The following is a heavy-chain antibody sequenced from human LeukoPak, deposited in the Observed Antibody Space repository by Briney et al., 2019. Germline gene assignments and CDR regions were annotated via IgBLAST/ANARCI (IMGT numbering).Heavy chain of an antibody. Sequence: ASVKVSCKASGYTFTSYGISWVRQAPGQGLEWMGWISAYNGNTNYAQKLQGRVTMTTDTSTSTAYMELRSLRSDDTAVYYCARALFPSGSYLPFDYWGQGTLVTVSS. D-gene: IGHD1-26*01. V-gene: IGHV1-18*01. CDR2: ISAYNGNT. CDR3: ARALFPSGSYLPFDY. CDR1: GYTFTSYG. J-gene: IGHJ4*02.